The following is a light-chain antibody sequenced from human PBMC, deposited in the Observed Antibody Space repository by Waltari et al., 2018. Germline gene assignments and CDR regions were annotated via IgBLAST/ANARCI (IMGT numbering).Light chain of an antibody. J-gene: IGKJ4*01. CDR1: QSVSSN. V-gene: IGKV3-15*01. CDR2: GTS. Sequence: EIVMTQSPATLSVSPGERATLSCRASQSVSSNLAWYQQKPSQSPRLLIYGTSTRATGIPARFSGSGSGTEFTLTISSLQSEDFAVYYCQQYYAWPLTFGGGTKVEIK. CDR3: QQYYAWPLT.